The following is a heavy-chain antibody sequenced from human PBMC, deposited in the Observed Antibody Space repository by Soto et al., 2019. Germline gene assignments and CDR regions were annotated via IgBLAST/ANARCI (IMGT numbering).Heavy chain of an antibody. Sequence: PSETLSLTCAVYGGSFSGYYWSWIRQPPGKGLEWIEEINHRGSTNYNPSLKSRVTISVDTSKNQFSLKLSSVTAADTAVYYCARAPRRAGNRAPFDYWGQGTLVTVSS. V-gene: IGHV4-34*01. D-gene: IGHD6-13*01. CDR3: ARAPRRAGNRAPFDY. CDR1: GGSFSGYY. CDR2: INHRGST. J-gene: IGHJ4*02.